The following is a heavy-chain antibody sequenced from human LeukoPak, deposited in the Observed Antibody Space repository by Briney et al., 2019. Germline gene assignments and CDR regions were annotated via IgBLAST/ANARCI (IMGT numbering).Heavy chain of an antibody. J-gene: IGHJ4*02. CDR3: AAISSWWD. V-gene: IGHV3-7*01. Sequence: GGSLRLSCAASGFTFRSFYMSWVRQAPGKGLEWVAKVNEDGREIYYADSVKGRFTISRDNAKNSVHLQMNNLRVEDTAVYYCAAISSWWDWGQGTLVTVSS. CDR2: VNEDGREI. D-gene: IGHD6-13*01. CDR1: GFTFRSFY.